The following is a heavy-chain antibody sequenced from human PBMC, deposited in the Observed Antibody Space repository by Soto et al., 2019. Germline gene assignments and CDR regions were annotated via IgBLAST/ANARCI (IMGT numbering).Heavy chain of an antibody. CDR2: IIPIFGTA. CDR1: GGTFSSYA. V-gene: IGHV1-69*13. J-gene: IGHJ5*02. CDR3: ARDPEYSSSSGGSYNWFDP. D-gene: IGHD6-6*01. Sequence: SVKVSCKASGGTFSSYAISWVRQAPGQGLEWMGGIIPIFGTANYAQKFQGRVTITADESTSTAYMELSSLRSEDTAVYYCARDPEYSSSSGGSYNWFDPWGQGTLVTVSS.